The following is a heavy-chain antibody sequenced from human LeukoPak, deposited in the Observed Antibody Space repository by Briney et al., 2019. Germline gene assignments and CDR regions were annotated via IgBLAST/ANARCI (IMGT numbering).Heavy chain of an antibody. V-gene: IGHV1-69*04. CDR2: IIPILGIA. D-gene: IGHD4-23*01. CDR3: AREVGGYGGLNYFDY. J-gene: IGHJ4*02. CDR1: GGTFSSYT. Sequence: ASVKVSCKASGGTFSSYTISWVRQAPGQGLEWMGRIIPILGIANYAQKFQGRVTITADKSTSTAYMELSSLRSEDTAVYYCAREVGGYGGLNYFDYWGQGTLVTVSS.